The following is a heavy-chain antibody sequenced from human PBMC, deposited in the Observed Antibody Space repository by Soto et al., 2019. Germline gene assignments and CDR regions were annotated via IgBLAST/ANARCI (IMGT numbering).Heavy chain of an antibody. Sequence: SETLSLTCTVSGVSISSGGYYWSWIRQHPGKGLEWIGYIYYSGSTYYNPSLKSRVTISVDTSKNQFSLKLSSVTAADTAMFYCATQGFYRMGVWGRGTTVTVSS. V-gene: IGHV4-31*03. CDR2: IYYSGST. J-gene: IGHJ6*02. CDR1: GVSISSGGYY. CDR3: ATQGFYRMGV.